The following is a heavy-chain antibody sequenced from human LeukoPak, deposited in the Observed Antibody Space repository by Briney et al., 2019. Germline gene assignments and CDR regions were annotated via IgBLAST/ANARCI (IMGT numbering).Heavy chain of an antibody. V-gene: IGHV3-48*03. CDR1: GFTFSSYE. CDR2: ITSSGSTI. Sequence: GGSLRLSCGASGFTFSSYEMNWVRQAPGKGLEWVSYITSSGSTIYYADSVKGRFTISRDNAKNSLYLQMNSLRAEDTAVYYCARVAYSYYFDYWGQGTLVTVSS. J-gene: IGHJ4*02. CDR3: ARVAYSYYFDY. D-gene: IGHD3-16*01.